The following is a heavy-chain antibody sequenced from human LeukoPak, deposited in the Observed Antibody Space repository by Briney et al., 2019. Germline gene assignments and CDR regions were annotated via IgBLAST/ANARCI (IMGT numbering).Heavy chain of an antibody. CDR3: ARSYYDSSGYPPDFPFDY. CDR2: IYTSGST. Sequence: SETLSLTCTVSGGSISSYYWSWIRQPAGKGLEWIGRIYTSGSTNYNPSLKSRVTMSVDTSKNQFSLKLSSVTAADTAVYYCARSYYDSSGYPPDFPFDYWGQGTLVTVSS. CDR1: GGSISSYY. D-gene: IGHD3-22*01. V-gene: IGHV4-4*07. J-gene: IGHJ4*02.